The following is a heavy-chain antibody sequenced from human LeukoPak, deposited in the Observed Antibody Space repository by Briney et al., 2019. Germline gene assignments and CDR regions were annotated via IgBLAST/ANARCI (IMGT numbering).Heavy chain of an antibody. CDR2: IYYSGST. V-gene: IGHV4-31*03. CDR3: ARDRVAAAGTYDY. Sequence: SQTLSLTCTVSGGSISSGGYYWSWIRQHPGKGLEWIGYIYYSGSTYYNPSLKSRVTISVDTSKNQFSLKLSSVTAAGTAVYYCARDRVAAAGTYDYWGQGTLVTVSS. CDR1: GGSISSGGYY. D-gene: IGHD6-13*01. J-gene: IGHJ4*02.